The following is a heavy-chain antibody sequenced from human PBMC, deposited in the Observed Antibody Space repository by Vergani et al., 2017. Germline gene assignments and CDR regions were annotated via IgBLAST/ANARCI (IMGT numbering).Heavy chain of an antibody. J-gene: IGHJ6*03. CDR3: ARVNKIAAPSGVYYYYYMDV. V-gene: IGHV4-61*02. CDR1: GYSISSGYY. Sequence: LSLTCAVSGYSISSGYYWSWIRQPAGKGLEWIGRIYTSGSTNYNPSLKSRVTMSVDTSKNQFSLKLSSVTAADTAVYYCARVNKIAAPSGVYYYYYMDVWGKGTTVTVSS. CDR2: IYTSGST. D-gene: IGHD6-6*01.